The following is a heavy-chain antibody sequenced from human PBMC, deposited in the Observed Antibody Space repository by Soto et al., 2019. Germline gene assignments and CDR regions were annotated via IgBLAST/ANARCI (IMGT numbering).Heavy chain of an antibody. D-gene: IGHD3-10*01. CDR1: GFTFSSYI. J-gene: IGHJ4*02. V-gene: IGHV3-23*01. CDR3: AKYGSGNYYDY. Sequence: EVQLLESGGGLAQPGGSLRLSCAASGFTFSSYIMTWVRQAPGKGLEWLSTISGSGGSTYYADSVKGRFTISRDNSRDTLYLQKNTLRAEDTAVYYCAKYGSGNYYDYWGQGTLVTVSS. CDR2: ISGSGGST.